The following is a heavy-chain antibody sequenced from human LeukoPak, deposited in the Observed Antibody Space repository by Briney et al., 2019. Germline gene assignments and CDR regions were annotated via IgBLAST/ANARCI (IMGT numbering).Heavy chain of an antibody. D-gene: IGHD4-17*01. CDR2: INSDGSNT. V-gene: IGHV3-74*03. CDR1: GFTFSSLW. CDR3: ARGGYGSIDY. Sequence: GRSLRLSCAASGFTFSSLWMHWVRQAPGKGLVWVSYINSDGSNTMYADSVKGRFTISRDNAKNTVYLQMNSLRAEDTAVYYCARGGYGSIDYWGQGTLVTVSS. J-gene: IGHJ4*02.